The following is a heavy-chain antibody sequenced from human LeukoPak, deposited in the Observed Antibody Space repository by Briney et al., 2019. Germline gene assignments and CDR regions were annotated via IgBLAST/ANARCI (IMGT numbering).Heavy chain of an antibody. CDR1: GYTFNDYY. V-gene: IGHV1-2*02. CDR3: ATLYPCIPVAGSGNCFDS. D-gene: IGHD6-19*01. J-gene: IGHJ4*02. CDR2: INPNSGDM. Sequence: GASVKVSCKASGYTFNDYYMHWVRQAPGQGLEHMGWINPNSGDMKYAQKFQGRVTMTRDTSINTAYMELRSLRSDDTAVYYGATLYPCIPVAGSGNCFDSWGQGTLVTVSS.